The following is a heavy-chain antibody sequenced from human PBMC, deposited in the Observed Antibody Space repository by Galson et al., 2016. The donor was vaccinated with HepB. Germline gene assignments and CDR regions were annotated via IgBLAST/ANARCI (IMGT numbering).Heavy chain of an antibody. CDR1: GFTLSTYG. J-gene: IGHJ4*02. Sequence: SLRLSCAASGFTLSTYGMHWVRQAPGKGLEWVAGLWNDGSVKYYADSVKGRFTISRDNSKNTLHLQMDTLRGEDTAVYYCAREGVGIAVAATAFDYWGQGTLVTVSS. CDR2: LWNDGSVK. D-gene: IGHD6-19*01. V-gene: IGHV3-33*01. CDR3: AREGVGIAVAATAFDY.